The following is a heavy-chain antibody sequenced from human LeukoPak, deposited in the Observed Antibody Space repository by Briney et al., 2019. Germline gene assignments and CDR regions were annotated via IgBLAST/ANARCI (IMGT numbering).Heavy chain of an antibody. Sequence: GASVKVSCKASGYTFTSYDINWVRQATGQGLEWMGWMNPNSGNTGYAQKFQGRVTMTRNTSISTAYMELSSLRSEDTAAYYCARVLFVLHWFDPWGQGTLVTVSS. CDR3: ARVLFVLHWFDP. CDR2: MNPNSGNT. J-gene: IGHJ5*02. V-gene: IGHV1-8*01. D-gene: IGHD2/OR15-2a*01. CDR1: GYTFTSYD.